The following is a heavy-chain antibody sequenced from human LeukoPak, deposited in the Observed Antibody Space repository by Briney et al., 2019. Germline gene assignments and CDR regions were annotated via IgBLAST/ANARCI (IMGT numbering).Heavy chain of an antibody. V-gene: IGHV3-30*02. CDR1: GFTLSSYG. Sequence: GGSLRLSCAASGFTLSSYGMHWVRQAPGKWLEWVAFIRYDGSNKYYADSVKGRFTISRDNSKNTLYLQMNSLRAEDTAVYYCAKDMGSGWYYGLWDYWGQGTLVTVSS. D-gene: IGHD6-19*01. CDR3: AKDMGSGWYYGLWDY. J-gene: IGHJ4*02. CDR2: IRYDGSNK.